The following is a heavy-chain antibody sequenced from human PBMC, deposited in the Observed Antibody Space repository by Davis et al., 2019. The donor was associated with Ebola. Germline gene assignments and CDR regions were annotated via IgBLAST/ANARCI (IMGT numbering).Heavy chain of an antibody. Sequence: ASVKVSCKASGYTFTSYYMHWVRQAPGQGLEWMGIINPSGGSTSYAQKFQGRVTMTRDTSTSTVYMELSSLRSEDTAVYYCAREGGLVRGVVIPWQYGMDVWGQGTTVTVSS. CDR2: INPSGGST. CDR3: AREGGLVRGVVIPWQYGMDV. D-gene: IGHD3-10*01. J-gene: IGHJ6*02. CDR1: GYTFTSYY. V-gene: IGHV1-46*01.